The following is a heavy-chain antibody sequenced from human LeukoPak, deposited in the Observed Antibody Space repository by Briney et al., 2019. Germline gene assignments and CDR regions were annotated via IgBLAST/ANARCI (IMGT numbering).Heavy chain of an antibody. D-gene: IGHD2-15*01. Sequence: GGSLRLSCAASGFTFSSYGMHWVRQAPGKGLEWVAVIWYGGSNKYYADSVKGRFTISRDNSKDTLYLQMNSLRAEDTAVYYCARDLQKYCSGGSCYPEYWGQGTLVTVSS. V-gene: IGHV3-33*08. CDR2: IWYGGSNK. CDR1: GFTFSSYG. J-gene: IGHJ4*02. CDR3: ARDLQKYCSGGSCYPEY.